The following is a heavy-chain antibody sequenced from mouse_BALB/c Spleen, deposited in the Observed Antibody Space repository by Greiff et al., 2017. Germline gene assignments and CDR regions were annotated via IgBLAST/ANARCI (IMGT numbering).Heavy chain of an antibody. CDR3: ALYGNYVMDY. J-gene: IGHJ4*01. CDR1: GYSITSDYA. Sequence: EVKLVESGPGLVKPSQSLSLTCTVTGYSITSDYAWNWIRQFPGNKLEWMGYISYSGSTSYNPSLKSRISITRDTSKNQFFLQLNSVTTEDTATYYCALYGNYVMDYWGQGTSVTVSS. V-gene: IGHV3-2*02. D-gene: IGHD2-1*01. CDR2: ISYSGST.